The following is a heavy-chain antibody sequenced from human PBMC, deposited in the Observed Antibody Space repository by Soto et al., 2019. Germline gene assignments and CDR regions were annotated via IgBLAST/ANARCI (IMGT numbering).Heavy chain of an antibody. D-gene: IGHD6-13*01. CDR2: ISWNSGSI. V-gene: IGHV3-9*01. CDR3: AKDIGGSSWTDTIDY. Sequence: GGSLRLSCAASGFTFDDYAMHWVRQAPGKGLEWVSGISWNSGSIGYADSVKGRFTISRDNAKNSLYLQMSSLRAEDTALYFCAKDIGGSSWTDTIDYRGQGTLVTVSS. J-gene: IGHJ4*02. CDR1: GFTFDDYA.